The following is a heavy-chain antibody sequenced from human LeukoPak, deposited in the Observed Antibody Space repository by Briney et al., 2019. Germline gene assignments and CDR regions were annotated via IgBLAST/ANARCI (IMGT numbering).Heavy chain of an antibody. Sequence: GGSLRLSCAASGFTFGSYSMNWVRQAPGKGLEWVSSISSSSSYIYYADSVKGRFTISRDNAKNSLYLQMNSLRAEDTAVYYCARDRLTYFDYWGQGTLVTVSS. CDR3: ARDRLTYFDY. V-gene: IGHV3-21*01. CDR2: ISSSSSYI. J-gene: IGHJ4*02. CDR1: GFTFGSYS. D-gene: IGHD3-16*01.